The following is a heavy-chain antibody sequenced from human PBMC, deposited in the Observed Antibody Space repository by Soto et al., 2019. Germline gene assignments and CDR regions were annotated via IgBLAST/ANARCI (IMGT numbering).Heavy chain of an antibody. V-gene: IGHV4-34*01. D-gene: IGHD3-22*01. Sequence: PSETLSLTCAVYGGSFSDYYWSWIRQPPGKGLEWIGKIDHIGSTNYNPSLKSRVTISVDTSKNQFSLKLSSVTAADTAVYYCARDRDDSSGYPAPFDPWGQGTLVTVS. CDR1: GGSFSDYY. J-gene: IGHJ5*02. CDR2: IDHIGST. CDR3: ARDRDDSSGYPAPFDP.